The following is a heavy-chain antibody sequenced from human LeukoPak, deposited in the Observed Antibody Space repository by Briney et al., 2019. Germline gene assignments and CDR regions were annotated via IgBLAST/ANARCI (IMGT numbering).Heavy chain of an antibody. D-gene: IGHD3-10*01. CDR2: ISWNSGNI. CDR3: AKEAGRRARCGSGSVDY. CDR1: GFTFDDYA. J-gene: IGHJ4*02. V-gene: IGHV3-9*01. Sequence: GGSLRLSCAASGFTFDDYAMHWVRQAPGKGLEWVSGISWNSGNIGYADSVKGRFTISRDNAKKFLYLQMNSLRAEDTALYYCAKEAGRRARCGSGSVDYWGQGTLVTVSS.